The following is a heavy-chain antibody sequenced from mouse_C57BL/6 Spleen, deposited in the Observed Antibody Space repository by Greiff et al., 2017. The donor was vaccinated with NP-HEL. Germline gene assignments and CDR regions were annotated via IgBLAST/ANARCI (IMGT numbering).Heavy chain of an antibody. CDR3: ARGPTRDY. CDR2: INPGSGGT. V-gene: IGHV1-54*01. J-gene: IGHJ4*01. Sequence: VKLMESGAELVRPGTSVKVSCKASGYAFTNYLIEWVKQRPGQGLEWIGVINPGSGGTNYNEKFKGKATLTADKSSSTAYMQLSSLTSEDSAVYFCARGPTRDYWGQGTSVTVSS. CDR1: GYAFTNYL.